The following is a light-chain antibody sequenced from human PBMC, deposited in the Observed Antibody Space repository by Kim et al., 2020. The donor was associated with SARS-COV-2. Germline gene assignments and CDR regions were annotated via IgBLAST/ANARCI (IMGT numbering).Light chain of an antibody. Sequence: DIQMTQSPSSLSASVGDRVTITCRASQSISSYLNGYQQKPGKAPKLLIYAASSLQSGAPSRFSGSGSGTDFTLTISSLQPEDFATYYCQQSHTAPLLTFGGWTKVDIK. V-gene: IGKV1-39*01. CDR3: QQSHTAPLLT. J-gene: IGKJ4*01. CDR2: AAS. CDR1: QSISSY.